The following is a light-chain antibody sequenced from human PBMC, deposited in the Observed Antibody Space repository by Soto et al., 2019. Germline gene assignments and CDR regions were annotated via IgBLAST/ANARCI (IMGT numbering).Light chain of an antibody. CDR1: NSIIGSNT. V-gene: IGLV1-44*01. J-gene: IGLJ3*02. CDR3: VAWDDRLNGWV. Sequence: QSVLIQPPSASGPPGQRAPISCLGRNSIIGSNTVSWYHQVPGTAPKVVIYSSDQRPSGVPDRLSASKSGTSASLAISGLQSADEGDYYCVAWDDRLNGWVFGGGTKLTVL. CDR2: SSD.